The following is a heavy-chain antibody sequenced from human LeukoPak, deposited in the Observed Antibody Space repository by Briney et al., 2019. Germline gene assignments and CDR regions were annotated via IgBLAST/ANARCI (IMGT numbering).Heavy chain of an antibody. CDR2: ISSISSIV. J-gene: IGHJ4*02. D-gene: IGHD1-26*01. CDR1: GFTFSSFS. CDR3: ARDLHSGAYTFDY. V-gene: IGHV3-48*02. Sequence: PGGAVRLSCATSGFTFSSFSMNWVRQAPGKGLEWVAYISSISSIVYYAGSVKGRFTISRDNGKNSLYLQMNSLRDEDTAVYYCARDLHSGAYTFDYWGQGTLVTVSS.